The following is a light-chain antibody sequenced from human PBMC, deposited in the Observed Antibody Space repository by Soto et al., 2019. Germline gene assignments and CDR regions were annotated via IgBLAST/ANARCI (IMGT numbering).Light chain of an antibody. CDR1: QGIRDD. V-gene: IGKV1-6*01. Sequence: AIQVTQSPSSLSASVGDSVTITCRARQGIRDDLAWFQQSPGKAPKVLIYATANLQSGVPSRFSGSGSGTDFTLTISSLQPEDFATYYCLQHYDFPPTFGQGTKVE. J-gene: IGKJ1*01. CDR2: ATA. CDR3: LQHYDFPPT.